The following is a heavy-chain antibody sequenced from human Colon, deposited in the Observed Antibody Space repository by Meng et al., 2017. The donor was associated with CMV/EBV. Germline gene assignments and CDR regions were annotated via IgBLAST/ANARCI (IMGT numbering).Heavy chain of an antibody. J-gene: IGHJ4*02. Sequence: GESLKISCAAAGFGFSKFEMNWLRQAPGMGLEWISYISSTGSTIYYADSVEGRFTISRDNAKSSLYLEMTGLRGEDTAVYYCAREGPQASDFWSNYYKPLDYWGQGTLVTVSS. CDR1: GFGFSKFE. D-gene: IGHD3-3*01. CDR2: ISSTGSTI. V-gene: IGHV3-48*03. CDR3: AREGPQASDFWSNYYKPLDY.